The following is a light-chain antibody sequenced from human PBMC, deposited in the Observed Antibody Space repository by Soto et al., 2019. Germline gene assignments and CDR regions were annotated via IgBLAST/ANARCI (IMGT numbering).Light chain of an antibody. V-gene: IGLV2-23*02. Sequence: QSALTQPASVSGSPGQSITISCSGTNSDIGNYNLVSWYQQHPGKAPKLLIFEVRRLPSGVSSRFSGSKSGNTASLTISGLQAEDEAEYCCSSHAGTDVLVVFGGGTKVTVL. J-gene: IGLJ2*01. CDR1: NSDIGNYNL. CDR3: SSHAGTDVLVV. CDR2: EVR.